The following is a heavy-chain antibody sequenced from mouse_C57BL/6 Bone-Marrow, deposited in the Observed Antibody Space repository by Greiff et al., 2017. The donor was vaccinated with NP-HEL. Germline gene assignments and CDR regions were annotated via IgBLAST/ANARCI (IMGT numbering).Heavy chain of an antibody. CDR2: ISSGGDYI. Sequence: EVHLVESGEGLVKPGGSLKLSCAASGFTFSSYAMSWVRQTPEKRLEWVAYISSGGDYIYYADTVKGRFTISRDNARNTLYLQMSSLKSEDTAMYYCTSLYGSSYGYAMDYWGQGTSVTVSS. J-gene: IGHJ4*01. V-gene: IGHV5-9-1*02. CDR3: TSLYGSSYGYAMDY. D-gene: IGHD1-1*01. CDR1: GFTFSSYA.